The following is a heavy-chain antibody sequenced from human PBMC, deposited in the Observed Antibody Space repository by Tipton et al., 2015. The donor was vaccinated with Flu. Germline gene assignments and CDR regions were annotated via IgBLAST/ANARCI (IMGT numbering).Heavy chain of an antibody. V-gene: IGHV4-59*01. J-gene: IGHJ2*01. CDR3: ARVSSSSSWSQDWYFDL. CDR1: GGSISSYY. D-gene: IGHD6-13*01. Sequence: TLPLTCTVSGGSISSYYWSWIRQPPGKGLEWIGYIYYSGSTNYNPSLKSRVTISVDTSKNQFSLKLSSVTAADTAAYYCARVSSSSSWSQDWYFDLWGRGTLVTVSS. CDR2: IYYSGST.